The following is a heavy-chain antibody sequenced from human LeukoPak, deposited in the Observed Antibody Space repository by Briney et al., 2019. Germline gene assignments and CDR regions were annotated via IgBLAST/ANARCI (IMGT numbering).Heavy chain of an antibody. J-gene: IGHJ5*02. CDR2: IRYDGSNK. D-gene: IGHD6-13*01. Sequence: AGGSLRLSCAASGFTFSSYGMHWVRQAPGKGLEWVAFIRYDGSNKYYADSVKGRFTISRDNSKNTLYLQMNSLRAEDTAVYYCAKDREAAAGLGYNWFDPWGQGTLVTVSS. V-gene: IGHV3-30*02. CDR1: GFTFSSYG. CDR3: AKDREAAAGLGYNWFDP.